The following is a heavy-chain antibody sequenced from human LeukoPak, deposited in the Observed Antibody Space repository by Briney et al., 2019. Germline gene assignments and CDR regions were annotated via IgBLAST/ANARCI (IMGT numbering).Heavy chain of an antibody. V-gene: IGHV4-30-2*01. CDR3: ARVVGYSGYDYMVDY. J-gene: IGHJ4*02. D-gene: IGHD5-12*01. CDR1: GGSISSGGYS. CDR2: IYHSGST. Sequence: SETLSLTCAVSGGSISSGGYSWSWIRQPPGKGLEWIGYIYHSGSTYYNPSLKSRVTISVDRSKNQFSLKLSSVTAADTAVYYCARVVGYSGYDYMVDYWGQGTLVTVSS.